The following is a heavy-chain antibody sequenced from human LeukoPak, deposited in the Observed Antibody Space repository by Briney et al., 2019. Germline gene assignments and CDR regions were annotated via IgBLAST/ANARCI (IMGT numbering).Heavy chain of an antibody. CDR3: AKDRRRWLILYYFDY. CDR2: ISYDGSDK. Sequence: GGSLRLSCAASGFTFDNYGMHWVRQAPGKGLEWVALISYDGSDKYYADSVKGRLTISRDNSKNTLYLQVDSLRPEDTAVCYCAKDRRRWLILYYFDYWGQGTLVTVSS. D-gene: IGHD5-24*01. CDR1: GFTFDNYG. J-gene: IGHJ4*02. V-gene: IGHV3-30*18.